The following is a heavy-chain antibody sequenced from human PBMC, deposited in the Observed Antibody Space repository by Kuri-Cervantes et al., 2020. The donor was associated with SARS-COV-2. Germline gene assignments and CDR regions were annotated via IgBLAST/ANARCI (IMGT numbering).Heavy chain of an antibody. Sequence: SETLSLTCTVSGGSISSYYWSWIRQPPGKGLEWIGYIYYSGSTNYNPSLKSRVTISVDTSKNQFSLKLSSVTAADTAVYYCAREKRGYYYYYYMDVWGKGTTVTVSS. CDR3: AREKRGYYYYYYMDV. CDR2: IYYSGST. CDR1: GGSISSYY. J-gene: IGHJ6*03. V-gene: IGHV4-59*01.